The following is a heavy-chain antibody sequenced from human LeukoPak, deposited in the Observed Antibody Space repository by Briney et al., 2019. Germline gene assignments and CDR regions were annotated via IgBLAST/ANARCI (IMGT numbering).Heavy chain of an antibody. CDR2: ISTDGST. CDR3: AKEAELILTGYFDY. J-gene: IGHJ4*02. Sequence: SETLSLTCTVSGDSISSGAYYWSWIRQPAGKGLEWIGRISTDGSTNYNPSLNSRVTMSVDASNNHFSLKLNSVTAADTAVYYCAKEAELILTGYFDYWGQGTLVTVSS. V-gene: IGHV4-61*02. D-gene: IGHD3-9*01. CDR1: GDSISSGAYY.